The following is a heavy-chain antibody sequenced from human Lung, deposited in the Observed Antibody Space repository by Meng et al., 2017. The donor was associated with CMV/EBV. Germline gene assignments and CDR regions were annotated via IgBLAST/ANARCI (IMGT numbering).Heavy chain of an antibody. CDR2: ISGSGGST. CDR1: GLTFSSHP. D-gene: IGHD6-19*01. J-gene: IGHJ5*02. CDR3: ARGGPVAGKNWFDR. Sequence: GGSLRLXCVASGLTFSSHPMTWVRQAPGKGPEWVSSISGSGGSTYSADSVQGRFTISRDNSKNTLYLQMNALRDEDTALYYCARGGPVAGKNWFDRWGQGTLVTVSS. V-gene: IGHV3-23*01.